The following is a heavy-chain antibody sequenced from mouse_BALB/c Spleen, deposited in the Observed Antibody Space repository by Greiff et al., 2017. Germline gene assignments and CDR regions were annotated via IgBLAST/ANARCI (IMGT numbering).Heavy chain of an antibody. CDR3: NEGLRGWFAY. CDR1: GYTFTSYW. V-gene: IGHV1-69*02. J-gene: IGHJ3*01. CDR2: IDPSDSYT. D-gene: IGHD2-4*01. Sequence: VQLQQPGAELVKPGASVKLSCKASGYTFTSYWMHWVKQRPGQGLEWIGEIDPSDSYTNYNQKFKGKATMTADTSSNTAYLQLSSLTSEDTAVYYCNEGLRGWFAYWGQGTLVTVSA.